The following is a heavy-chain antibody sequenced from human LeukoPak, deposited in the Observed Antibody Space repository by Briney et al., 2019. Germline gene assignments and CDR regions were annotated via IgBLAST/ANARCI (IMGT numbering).Heavy chain of an antibody. D-gene: IGHD3-22*01. CDR1: GGTFSSYA. J-gene: IGHJ4*02. V-gene: IGHV1-69*04. Sequence: SVKVSCKASGGTFSSYAISWVRQAPGQGLEWMGRIIPILGIANYAQKFQGRVTITADKSTSTAYMELSSLRSEDTAVYYCARSYYYDSSGYYYFDYRGQGTLVTVSS. CDR2: IIPILGIA. CDR3: ARSYYYDSSGYYYFDY.